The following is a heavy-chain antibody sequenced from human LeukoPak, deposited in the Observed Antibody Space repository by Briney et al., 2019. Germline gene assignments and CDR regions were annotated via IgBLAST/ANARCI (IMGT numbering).Heavy chain of an antibody. CDR3: AKYAYNWNAPDGFDM. J-gene: IGHJ3*02. CDR1: GFTFSSYA. D-gene: IGHD1-1*01. V-gene: IGHV3-30*18. Sequence: PGGSLRLSCAASGFTFSSYAMHWVRQAPGKGLEWVAVISYDGSRKHYGDSVKGRFTISRDNSESTLFLQMNSLRTDDTSVYFCAKYAYNWNAPDGFDMWGQGTMVIVSS. CDR2: ISYDGSRK.